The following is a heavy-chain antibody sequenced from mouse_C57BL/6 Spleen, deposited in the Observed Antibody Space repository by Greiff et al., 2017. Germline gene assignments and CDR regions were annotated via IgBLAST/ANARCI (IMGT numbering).Heavy chain of an antibody. Sequence: VQLQQPGAELVKPGASVKLSCKASGYTFTSYWMHWVKQRPGRGLEWIGRIAPNSGGTKYNEKFKSKATLTVDKPSSTAYMQLRSLTSAASSVYYWESYYYVNYFDYWGQGTTLTVSS. CDR2: IAPNSGGT. J-gene: IGHJ2*01. CDR3: ESYYYVNYFDY. V-gene: IGHV1-72*01. CDR1: GYTFTSYW. D-gene: IGHD1-1*01.